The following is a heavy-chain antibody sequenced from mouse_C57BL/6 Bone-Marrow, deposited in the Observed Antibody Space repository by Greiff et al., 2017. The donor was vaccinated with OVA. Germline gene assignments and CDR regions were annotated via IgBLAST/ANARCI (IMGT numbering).Heavy chain of an antibody. V-gene: IGHV7-3*01. CDR2: IRHKANGYTT. J-gene: IGHJ3*01. Sequence: EVKLVESGGGLVQPGGSLSLSCAASGFTFTDYYMSWVRQPPGKALEWLGFIRHKANGYTTEYSASVKGRFTISRDNSQSILYLQMNALRAEDSATYYCARLLHYYGSSFFADWGQGTLVTVSA. CDR1: GFTFTDYY. D-gene: IGHD1-1*01. CDR3: ARLLHYYGSSFFAD.